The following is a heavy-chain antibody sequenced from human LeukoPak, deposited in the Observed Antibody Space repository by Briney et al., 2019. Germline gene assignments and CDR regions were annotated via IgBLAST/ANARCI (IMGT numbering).Heavy chain of an antibody. D-gene: IGHD2-15*01. CDR1: GYTFTSYG. J-gene: IGHJ3*02. CDR2: ISAYNGNT. V-gene: IGHV1-18*01. CDR3: ARVPTTCSGGSCYPHDAFDI. Sequence: ASVKVSCKASGYTFTSYGISWVRQAPGQGLEWMGWISAYNGNTNYAQKLQGRVTMTTDTSTSTAYMELRSLRSDDTAVYYCARVPTTCSGGSCYPHDAFDIWGQGTVVTASS.